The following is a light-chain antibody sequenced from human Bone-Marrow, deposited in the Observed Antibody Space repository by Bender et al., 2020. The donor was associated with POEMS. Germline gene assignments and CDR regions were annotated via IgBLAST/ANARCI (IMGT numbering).Light chain of an antibody. CDR3: FSYTSSSTLQL. CDR1: NSDVGDYNL. J-gene: IGLJ2*01. V-gene: IGLV2-14*02. Sequence: QSALTQPASVSGSPGQSVTISCSGSNSDVGDYNLVSWYQQYPGKAPKLMIYEVTQRPAGVSYRFSGSKSGNTASLTISGLQSEDEAIYYCFSYTSSSTLQLFGGGTRVTVL. CDR2: EVT.